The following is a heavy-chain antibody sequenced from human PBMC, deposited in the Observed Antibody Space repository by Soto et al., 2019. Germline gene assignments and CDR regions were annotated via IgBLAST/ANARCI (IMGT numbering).Heavy chain of an antibody. CDR3: ARGDGSYRHDYYYYGMDV. CDR2: ISAYNGNT. J-gene: IGHJ6*02. V-gene: IGHV1-18*01. CDR1: GYTFTSYG. Sequence: ASVKVSFTASGYTFTSYGISWVRQAPGQGLEWIGWISAYNGNTNYAQKLQGRVTMTTDTSTSTAYMELRSLRSDDTAVYYCARGDGSYRHDYYYYGMDVWGQGTTVTVSS. D-gene: IGHD1-26*01.